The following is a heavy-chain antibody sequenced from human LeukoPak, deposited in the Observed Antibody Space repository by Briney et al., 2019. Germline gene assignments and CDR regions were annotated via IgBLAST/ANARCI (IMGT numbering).Heavy chain of an antibody. CDR2: IYYSGST. D-gene: IGHD2-15*01. V-gene: IGHV4-39*01. CDR3: ARTSADSSYTMDV. CDR1: GDSISSSFYY. J-gene: IGHJ6*03. Sequence: PSETLSLTCTVFGDSISSSFYYWGWIRQPPGKGLEWIGSIYYSGSTYYNPSLKSRVITSVDTSNNQFSLKLSSVTAADTAVYYCARTSADSSYTMDVWGTGTAVTVSS.